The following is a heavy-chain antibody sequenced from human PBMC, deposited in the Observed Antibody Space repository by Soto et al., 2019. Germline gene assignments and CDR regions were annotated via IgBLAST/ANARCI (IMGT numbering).Heavy chain of an antibody. CDR1: GYSISSGYY. D-gene: IGHD2-2*02. Sequence: SETLSLTGAVSGYSISSGYYWGWIRQPPGKGLEWIGSIYHSGSTYYNPSLKSRVTISVETSKNQFSLKLSSVTAADTAVYYCARDRWGCSSTSCYSLVFYYYYGMDVWGQGTTVTVSS. J-gene: IGHJ6*02. V-gene: IGHV4-38-2*02. CDR2: IYHSGST. CDR3: ARDRWGCSSTSCYSLVFYYYYGMDV.